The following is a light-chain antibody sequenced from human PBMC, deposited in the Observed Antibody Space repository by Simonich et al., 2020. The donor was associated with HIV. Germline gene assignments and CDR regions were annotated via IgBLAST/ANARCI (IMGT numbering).Light chain of an antibody. CDR3: QQYNKWPPLT. J-gene: IGKJ4*01. CDR1: QSVSSN. V-gene: IGKV3-15*01. CDR2: ATS. Sequence: EIVMTQSPATLSVSPGERATLSCRAGQSVSSNLSWYQQKPGQAPRLLIYATSTRATGIPARFSGSGSGTEFTLTISSMQSEDFAVYYCQQYNKWPPLTFGGGTKVEIK.